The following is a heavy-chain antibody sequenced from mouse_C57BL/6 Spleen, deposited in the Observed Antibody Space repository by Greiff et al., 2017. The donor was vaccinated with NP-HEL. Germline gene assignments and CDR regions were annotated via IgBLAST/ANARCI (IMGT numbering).Heavy chain of an antibody. CDR2: ISSGGSYT. Sequence: EVQLVESGGDLVKPGGSLKLSCAASGFTFSSYGMSWVRQTPDKRLEWVATISSGGSYTYYPDSVKGRFTISRDNAKNTLYLQMSSLKSEDTAMYYCARHGDGSKDYAMDYWGQGTSVTVSS. CDR3: ARHGDGSKDYAMDY. D-gene: IGHD1-1*01. V-gene: IGHV5-6*01. J-gene: IGHJ4*01. CDR1: GFTFSSYG.